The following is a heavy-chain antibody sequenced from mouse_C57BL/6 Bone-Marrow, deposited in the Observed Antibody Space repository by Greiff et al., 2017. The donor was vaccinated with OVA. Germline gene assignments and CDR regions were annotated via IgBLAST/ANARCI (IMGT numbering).Heavy chain of an antibody. CDR1: GYTFTDYY. Sequence: VQLQQSGPVLVKPGASVKMSCKASGYTFTDYYMNWVKQSHGKSLEWIGVINPYNGGTSYNQKFKGKATLTVDKSSSTAYMELNSLTSEDSAVYYCARGVHYSNPYYFDYWGQGTTLTVSS. V-gene: IGHV1-19*01. J-gene: IGHJ2*01. CDR3: ARGVHYSNPYYFDY. CDR2: INPYNGGT. D-gene: IGHD2-5*01.